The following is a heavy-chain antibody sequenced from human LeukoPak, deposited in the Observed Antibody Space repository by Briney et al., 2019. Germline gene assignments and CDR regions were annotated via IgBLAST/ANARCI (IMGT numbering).Heavy chain of an antibody. CDR3: ARRAKGSSGYYYYFDY. V-gene: IGHV4-59*08. CDR2: IYYSGST. CDR1: GGSISSYY. Sequence: PSETLSLTCTVFGGSISSYYWSWIRQPPGKGLEWIGYIYYSGSTNYNPSLKSRVTISVDTSKNQFSLKLSSVTAADTAVYYCARRAKGSSGYYYYFDYWGQGTLVTVSS. J-gene: IGHJ4*02. D-gene: IGHD3-22*01.